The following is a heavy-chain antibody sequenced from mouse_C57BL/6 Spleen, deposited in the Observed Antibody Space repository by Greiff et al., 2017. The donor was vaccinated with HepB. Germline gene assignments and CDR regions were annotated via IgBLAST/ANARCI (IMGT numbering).Heavy chain of an antibody. CDR3: AREDYDYDGFAY. D-gene: IGHD2-4*01. CDR1: GYTFTSYW. Sequence: QVHVKQPGAELVRPGSSVKLSCKASGYTFTSYWMDWVKQRPGQGLEWIGNIYPSDSETHYNQKFKDKATLTVDKSSSTAYMQLSSLTSEDSAVYYCAREDYDYDGFAYWGQGTLVTVSA. J-gene: IGHJ3*01. CDR2: IYPSDSET. V-gene: IGHV1-61*01.